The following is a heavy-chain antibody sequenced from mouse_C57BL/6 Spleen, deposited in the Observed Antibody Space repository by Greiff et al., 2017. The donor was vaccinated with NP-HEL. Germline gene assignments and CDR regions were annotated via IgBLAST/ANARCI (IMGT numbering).Heavy chain of an antibody. Sequence: DVKLVESGGGLVKPGGSLKLSCAASGFTFSDYGMHWVRQAPEKGLEWVAYISSGSSTIYYADTVKGRFTISRDNAKNTLFLQMTSLRSEDTAMYYCARILGIFYYAMDYWGQGTSVTVSS. CDR2: ISSGSSTI. CDR1: GFTFSDYG. V-gene: IGHV5-17*01. CDR3: ARILGIFYYAMDY. J-gene: IGHJ4*01.